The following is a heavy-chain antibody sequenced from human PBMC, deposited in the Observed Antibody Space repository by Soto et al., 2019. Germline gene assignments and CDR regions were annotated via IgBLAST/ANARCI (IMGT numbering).Heavy chain of an antibody. D-gene: IGHD3-22*01. CDR3: ARGLRNYYDRSGLHY. Sequence: GGSLRLSCVVSEFTFSNYEMNWVRQAPGKGLEWVSYISYTGSTIYYADSVRGRFTISRDNSKNSLYLQMNSLRAEDTAVYYCARGLRNYYDRSGLHYWGQGTLVTVSS. CDR1: EFTFSNYE. J-gene: IGHJ4*02. CDR2: ISYTGSTI. V-gene: IGHV3-48*03.